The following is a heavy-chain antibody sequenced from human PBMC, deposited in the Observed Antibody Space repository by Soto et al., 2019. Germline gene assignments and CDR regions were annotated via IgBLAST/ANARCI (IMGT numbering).Heavy chain of an antibody. J-gene: IGHJ4*02. Sequence: PGGSLRLSCAASGFTFSSYAMHWVRQAPGKGLEWVAVISYDGSNKYYADSVKGRFTISRDNSKNALYLQMNSLRAEDTAVYYCARDSPRTDYWGQGTLVTVSS. CDR2: ISYDGSNK. CDR3: ARDSPRTDY. CDR1: GFTFSSYA. V-gene: IGHV3-30-3*01.